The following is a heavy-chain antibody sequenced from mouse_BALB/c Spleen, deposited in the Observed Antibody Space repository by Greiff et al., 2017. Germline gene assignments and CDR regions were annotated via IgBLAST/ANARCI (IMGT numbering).Heavy chain of an antibody. Sequence: EVKLVESGGGLVQPGGSLKLSCAASGFTFSSYGMSWVRQTPDKRLELVATINSNGGSTYYPDSVKGRFTISRDNAKNTLYLQMSSLKSEDTAMYYCATWAFYWGQGTTLTVSS. V-gene: IGHV5-6-3*01. D-gene: IGHD4-1*01. CDR1: GFTFSSYG. J-gene: IGHJ2*01. CDR3: ATWAFY. CDR2: INSNGGST.